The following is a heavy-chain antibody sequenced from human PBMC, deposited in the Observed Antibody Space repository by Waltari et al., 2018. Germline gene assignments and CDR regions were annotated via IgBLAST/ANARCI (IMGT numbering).Heavy chain of an antibody. Sequence: VQLVQSGAEVKKPGASVKVSCKASGYSLTSFDIYWVRQAAGQGLEWMGWMNADSCNTGYAEKFQGRVTMTRDTSISTAYMELSSLRSEDTAVYYCAREFYYSDAFTGVWGQGTLVTVSS. D-gene: IGHD4-17*01. CDR2: MNADSCNT. CDR3: AREFYYSDAFTGV. V-gene: IGHV1-8*01. CDR1: GYSLTSFD. J-gene: IGHJ4*02.